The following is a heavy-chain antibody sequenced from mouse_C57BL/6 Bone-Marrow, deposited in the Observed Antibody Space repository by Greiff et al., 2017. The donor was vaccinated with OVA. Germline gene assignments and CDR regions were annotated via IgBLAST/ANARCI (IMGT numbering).Heavy chain of an antibody. V-gene: IGHV5-12*01. CDR1: GFTFSDYY. J-gene: IGHJ3*01. Sequence: EVKVEESGGGLVQPGGSLKLSCAASGFTFSDYYMYWVRQTPEKRLEWVAYISNGGGSTYYPDTVKGRFTISRDNAKNTLYLQMSRLKSEDTAMYYCARPHAYWGQGTLVTVSA. CDR3: ARPHAY. CDR2: ISNGGGST.